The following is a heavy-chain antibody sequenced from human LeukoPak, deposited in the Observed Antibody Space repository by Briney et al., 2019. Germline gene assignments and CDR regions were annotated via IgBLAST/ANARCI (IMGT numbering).Heavy chain of an antibody. J-gene: IGHJ4*02. D-gene: IGHD3-10*01. Sequence: PSETLSLTCTVSGYSISSGYYWGWIRQPPGKGLEWIGSIYHSGSTYYNPSLKSRVTISVDTSKNQFSLKLSSVTAADRAVYYCARDAGITNFDYWGQGTLVTVSS. CDR1: GYSISSGYY. CDR3: ARDAGITNFDY. CDR2: IYHSGST. V-gene: IGHV4-38-2*02.